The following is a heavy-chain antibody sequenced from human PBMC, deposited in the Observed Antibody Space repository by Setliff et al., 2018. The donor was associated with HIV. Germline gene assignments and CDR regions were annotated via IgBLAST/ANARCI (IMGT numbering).Heavy chain of an antibody. Sequence: PSETLSLTCSVSGYFISNGYYWGWIRQPPGKGLEWVGTIYQNGNTYYSPSLEGRVSVSMDMSRNQFSVKLNSATAADTAVYYCARQAWHYDRDGYFIDYWGQGKLVTVSS. CDR3: ARQAWHYDRDGYFIDY. J-gene: IGHJ4*02. D-gene: IGHD3-22*01. V-gene: IGHV4-38-2*02. CDR1: GYFISNGYY. CDR2: IYQNGNT.